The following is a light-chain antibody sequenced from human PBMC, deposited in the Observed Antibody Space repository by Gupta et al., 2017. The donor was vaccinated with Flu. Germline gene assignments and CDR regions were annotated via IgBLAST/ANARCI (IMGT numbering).Light chain of an antibody. CDR2: NAS. Sequence: DRDILSCGASESVNIVLAWYQQKPGQPPRLLMFNASKRAAGIPDRFSGSGSGTDFTLTLSTLEPEDFAVYYCQQRSGLPMYTFGQGTKLE. J-gene: IGKJ2*01. CDR3: QQRSGLPMYT. V-gene: IGKV3-11*01. CDR1: ESVNIV.